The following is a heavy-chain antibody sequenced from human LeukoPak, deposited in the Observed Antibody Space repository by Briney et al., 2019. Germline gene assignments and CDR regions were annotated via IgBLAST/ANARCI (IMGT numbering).Heavy chain of an antibody. J-gene: IGHJ4*02. V-gene: IGHV3-7*02. Sequence: GGSLRLSCAASGFTFSNYWMSWVRQAPGKGLEWVANIKQGGSEKYFVDSVKGRFTISRDDAKNSLYLQMNSLRVEDTAVYYCVRSRGYFDCWGQGTLVTVSS. CDR1: GFTFSNYW. CDR3: VRSRGYFDC. CDR2: IKQGGSEK.